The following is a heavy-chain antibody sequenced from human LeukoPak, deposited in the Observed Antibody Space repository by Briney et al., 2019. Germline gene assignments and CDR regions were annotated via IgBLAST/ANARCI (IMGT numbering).Heavy chain of an antibody. CDR1: GYSLTTYY. Sequence: ASVKVSCKAFGYSLTTYYVHWVRQAAGQGLDWMGEINPSGGSTSYAQKFQGRITVTRDTYTNTVYMDLSSLRSEDTATYYCARGAPTTRIGAGRFDYWGQGSLLTVAS. D-gene: IGHD5-12*01. CDR3: ARGAPTTRIGAGRFDY. CDR2: INPSGGST. J-gene: IGHJ4*02. V-gene: IGHV1-46*01.